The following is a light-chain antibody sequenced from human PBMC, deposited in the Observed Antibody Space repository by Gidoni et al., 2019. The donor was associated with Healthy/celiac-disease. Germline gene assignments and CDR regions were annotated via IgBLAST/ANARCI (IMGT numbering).Light chain of an antibody. CDR1: QSVSSSY. CDR3: QQYGSSWWT. CDR2: GAS. V-gene: IGKV3-20*01. Sequence: EIVLTQSPGTLSLSPGERATLSYRASQSVSSSYLAWYQQKPGQAPRLLIYGASSRATGIPDRFSGSGSGTDFTLTISRLEPEDFAVYYCQQYGSSWWTFGQXTKVEIK. J-gene: IGKJ1*01.